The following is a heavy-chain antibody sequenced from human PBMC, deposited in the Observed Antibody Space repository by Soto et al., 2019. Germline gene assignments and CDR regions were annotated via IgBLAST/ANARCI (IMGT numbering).Heavy chain of an antibody. CDR1: GGTFSSYA. CDR3: ARDGATGAARVGSYYYYYMDV. V-gene: IGHV1-69*13. J-gene: IGHJ6*03. CDR2: IIPVYGTA. Sequence: SVKVSCKASGGTFSSYAISWVRQAPGQGLEWMGWIIPVYGTANYSQKFQGRVTITGDASASTAYMELSSLRSEDTAVYYCARDGATGAARVGSYYYYYMDVWGKGTTVTVSS. D-gene: IGHD6-6*01.